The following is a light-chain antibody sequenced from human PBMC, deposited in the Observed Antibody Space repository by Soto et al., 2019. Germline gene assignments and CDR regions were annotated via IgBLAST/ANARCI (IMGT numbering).Light chain of an antibody. CDR2: GAS. Sequence: DIQLTQSPSSLSASLGDSITITCRASETISTFLNWYQVQPGKAPRLLVYGASYLQVGVPVRFRASGSGTLFTLTIDNLQREDLASYFCQQFFSAVLTFSGGTRVDI. J-gene: IGKJ4*01. CDR3: QQFFSAVLT. CDR1: ETISTF. V-gene: IGKV1-39*01.